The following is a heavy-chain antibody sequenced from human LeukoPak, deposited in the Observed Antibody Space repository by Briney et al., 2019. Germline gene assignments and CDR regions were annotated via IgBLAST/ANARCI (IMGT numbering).Heavy chain of an antibody. J-gene: IGHJ5*02. CDR3: ARDPGSGNYAPGWFDP. CDR2: IIPIFGTA. Sequence: SVKVSCKASGGTFSSYAISWVRQALGQGLEWMGGIIPIFGTANYAQQSQISVTITTDESTSTAYMELSSLRSEDTAVYYCARDPGSGNYAPGWFDPWGQGTLVTVSS. CDR1: GGTFSSYA. D-gene: IGHD4-23*01. V-gene: IGHV1-69*05.